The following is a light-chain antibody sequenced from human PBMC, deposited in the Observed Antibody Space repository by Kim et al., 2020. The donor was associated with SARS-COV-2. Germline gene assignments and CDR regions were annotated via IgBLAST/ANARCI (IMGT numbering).Light chain of an antibody. CDR3: CSYAGSYTSYV. V-gene: IGLV2-11*01. J-gene: IGLJ1*01. CDR2: DVS. CDR1: SSDVGCYNY. Sequence: QSVTISCPGTSSDVGCYNYVSWYQQHPGKAPKLMIYDVSKRPSGVPDRFSGSKSGNTASLTISGLQAEDEADYYCCSYAGSYTSYVFGTGTKVTVL.